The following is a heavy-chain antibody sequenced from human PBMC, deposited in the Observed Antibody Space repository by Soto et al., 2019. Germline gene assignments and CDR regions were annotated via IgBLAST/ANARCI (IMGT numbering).Heavy chain of an antibody. J-gene: IGHJ5*02. Sequence: SETLSLTCTVSGGSISSYYWSWIRQPPGKGLEWIGYIYYSGSTNYNPSLKSRVTISVDTSKNQFSLKLSSVTAADTAVYYCARDSGGPRLAPLRYNWFDPWGQGTLVTVSS. CDR1: GGSISSYY. CDR3: ARDSGGPRLAPLRYNWFDP. CDR2: IYYSGST. V-gene: IGHV4-59*01. D-gene: IGHD1-26*01.